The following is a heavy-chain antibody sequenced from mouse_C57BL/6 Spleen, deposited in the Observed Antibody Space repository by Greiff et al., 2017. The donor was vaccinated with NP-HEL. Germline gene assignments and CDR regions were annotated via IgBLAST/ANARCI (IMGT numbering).Heavy chain of an antibody. CDR2: IYPGDGDT. D-gene: IGHD2-3*01. CDR3: AREGYDGYYGAMDY. Sequence: QVQLQQSGPELVKPGASVKISCKASGYAFSSSWMNWVKQRPGKGLEWIGRIYPGDGDTNYNGKFKGKATLTADKSSGTAYMQLSSLTSEDSAVYFCAREGYDGYYGAMDYWGQGTSVTVSS. V-gene: IGHV1-82*01. CDR1: GYAFSSSW. J-gene: IGHJ4*01.